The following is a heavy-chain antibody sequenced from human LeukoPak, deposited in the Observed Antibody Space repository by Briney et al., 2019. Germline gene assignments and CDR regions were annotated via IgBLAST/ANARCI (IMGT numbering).Heavy chain of an antibody. D-gene: IGHD1-1*01. Sequence: SETLSLTCTVSGGSITNSYWNWIRQSPGKGLEWIGYVNYSGSTNYNPSLKSRVTISVDTSKNQFSLKLSSVTAADTAVYFCARDPLSTNDFDIWGQGTMVTVSS. CDR3: ARDPLSTNDFDI. CDR1: GGSITNSY. CDR2: VNYSGST. V-gene: IGHV4-59*01. J-gene: IGHJ3*02.